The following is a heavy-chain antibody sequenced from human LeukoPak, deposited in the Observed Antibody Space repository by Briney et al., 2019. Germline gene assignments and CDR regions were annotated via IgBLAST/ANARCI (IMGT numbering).Heavy chain of an antibody. CDR2: IRYDGSNK. J-gene: IGHJ4*02. D-gene: IGHD4-17*01. CDR3: AKDHDGDYDNDY. CDR1: GFTFSSYG. Sequence: PGGSLRLSCAASGFTFSSYGMHWVRQAPGKGLEWVAFIRYDGSNKYYADSVKGRFTISRDNSKNTLYLQMNSLGAEDTAVYYCAKDHDGDYDNDYWGQGTLVTVSS. V-gene: IGHV3-30*02.